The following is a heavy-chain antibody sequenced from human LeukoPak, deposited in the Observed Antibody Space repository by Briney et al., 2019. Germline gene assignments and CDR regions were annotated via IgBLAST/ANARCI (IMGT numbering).Heavy chain of an antibody. V-gene: IGHV3-21*05. Sequence: GGSLRLSCAASGFTFSTYIMNWVRQAPGKGLEWVSYISSSSSYIYYADSVKGRFTISRENAKNSLYLQMNSLRAEDPAVYYCARDHNPQYYYDSRPTGVFDIWGQGTMVTVSS. CDR3: ARDHNPQYYYDSRPTGVFDI. CDR1: GFTFSTYI. D-gene: IGHD3-22*01. J-gene: IGHJ3*02. CDR2: ISSSSSYI.